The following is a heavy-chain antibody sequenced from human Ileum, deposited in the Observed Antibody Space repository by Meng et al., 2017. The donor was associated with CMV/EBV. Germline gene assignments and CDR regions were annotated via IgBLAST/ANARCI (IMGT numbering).Heavy chain of an antibody. D-gene: IGHD3-10*01. CDR2: ISAYNGDI. Sequence: QGHLVQSGAEVKNIGASGKFSCKASGYTFSSYTFSWVRQAPGQGLEWMGWISAYNGDIKYAQKFRDRVTMTTDTSTSTAYMDLRGLRSDDTAVYYCARDHAGSSQLLDYWGQGTLVTGSS. J-gene: IGHJ4*02. CDR1: GYTFSSYT. V-gene: IGHV1-18*04. CDR3: ARDHAGSSQLLDY.